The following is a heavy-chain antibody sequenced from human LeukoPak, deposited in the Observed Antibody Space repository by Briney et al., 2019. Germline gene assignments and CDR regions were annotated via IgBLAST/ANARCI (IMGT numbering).Heavy chain of an antibody. CDR3: AKEPRYGDYWIQLWSDDAFDI. CDR1: GYIFTSYY. Sequence: ASVKVSCKASGYIFTSYYMHWVRQDPRHGLEWLGIINPSGGSTDYAQKFQGRVTMTRDMSTSTVYMELSSLRSDDTAVYFCAKEPRYGDYWIQLWSDDAFDIWGQGTMVTVSS. D-gene: IGHD5-18*01. V-gene: IGHV1-46*01. CDR2: INPSGGST. J-gene: IGHJ3*02.